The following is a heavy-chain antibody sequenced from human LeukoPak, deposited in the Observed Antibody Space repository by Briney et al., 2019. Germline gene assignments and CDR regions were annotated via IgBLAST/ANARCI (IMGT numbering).Heavy chain of an antibody. CDR1: GGSISSSSYY. CDR3: ARDTVWDSGSYLKPAHFDY. CDR2: IYYSGST. D-gene: IGHD1-26*01. Sequence: SETLSLTCTVSGGSISSSSYYWGWIRQPPGKGLEWIGSIYYSGSTYYNPSLKSRVTISVDTSKNQFSLKLSSVTAADTAVYYCARDTVWDSGSYLKPAHFDYWGQGTLVTVSS. J-gene: IGHJ4*02. V-gene: IGHV4-39*07.